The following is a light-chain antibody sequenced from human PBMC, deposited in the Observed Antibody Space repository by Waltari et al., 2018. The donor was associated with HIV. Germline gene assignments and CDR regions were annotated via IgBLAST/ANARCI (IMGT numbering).Light chain of an antibody. J-gene: IGLJ3*02. CDR1: SGHSSYA. V-gene: IGLV4-69*01. CDR2: LNSDGRH. Sequence: QLVLTQSPSASASLGASVKLTCTLSSGHSSYALAWHQQQPEKGPRYLMKLNSDGRHSKGDGIPDRFSGSSSGAERYLTISSLQSEDEADYYCQTWGTGIFWVFGGGTKLTVL. CDR3: QTWGTGIFWV.